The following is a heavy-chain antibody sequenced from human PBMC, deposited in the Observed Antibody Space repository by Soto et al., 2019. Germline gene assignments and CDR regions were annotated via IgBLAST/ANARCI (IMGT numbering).Heavy chain of an antibody. CDR1: GFIFNEYG. CDR2: IWYGGSNK. J-gene: IGHJ4*02. V-gene: IGHV3-33*01. Sequence: QVQLVQSGGGVVQPGRSLRLSCAASGFIFNEYGMHWVRQAPGKGLEWVAVIWYGGSNKYYADSVKGRFTFSRDNSKNTMSIQMNSLRVEDTAIYYCARWGCSGSNCNLNQRSFDLWGQGTLVTVSS. D-gene: IGHD2-15*01. CDR3: ARWGCSGSNCNLNQRSFDL.